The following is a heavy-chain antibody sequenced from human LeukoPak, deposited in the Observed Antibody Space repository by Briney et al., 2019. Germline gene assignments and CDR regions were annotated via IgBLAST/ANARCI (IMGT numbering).Heavy chain of an antibody. CDR3: ARTPSGYSLADFDY. V-gene: IGHV3-53*01. D-gene: IGHD5-18*01. CDR1: GFTVSSNY. Sequence: GGSLRLSCAASGFTVSSNYMSWVRQAPGKGLEWVSVSYSGGSTYYADSVKGRFTISRDNSKNTLYLQMNSLRAEDTAVYYCARTPSGYSLADFDYWGQGTLVTVSS. CDR2: SYSGGST. J-gene: IGHJ4*02.